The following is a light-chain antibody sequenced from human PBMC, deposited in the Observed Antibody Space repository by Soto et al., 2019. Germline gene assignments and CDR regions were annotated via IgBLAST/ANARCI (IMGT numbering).Light chain of an antibody. CDR3: QHYAGSPIT. CDR1: QIVSSSS. CDR2: GAS. J-gene: IGKJ5*01. V-gene: IGKV3-20*01. Sequence: ELVLPQSPDTLSLSPGARASLSGRASQIVSSSSLAWYQQKPGQAPRLLMYGASSRATGIPDRFSGSGSGTDFTLTISRLESEDFAVYYCQHYAGSPITFGQGTRLEIK.